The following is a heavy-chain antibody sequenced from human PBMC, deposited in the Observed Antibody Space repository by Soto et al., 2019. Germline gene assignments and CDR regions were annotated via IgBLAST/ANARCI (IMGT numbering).Heavy chain of an antibody. J-gene: IGHJ4*02. V-gene: IGHV3-9*01. CDR3: ARDHDEDFGYDLDYFDY. D-gene: IGHD5-12*01. CDR1: GFTFNNHA. Sequence: VQLMESGGGLVQPGGSLRLSCAVSGFTFNNHAMHWVRRAPGKGLEWVSGISWSSVTFGYADSVKGRFTISRDNAKNSLFLEINSLRPEDTAFYYCARDHDEDFGYDLDYFDYWGQGTLVTVSS. CDR2: ISWSSVTF.